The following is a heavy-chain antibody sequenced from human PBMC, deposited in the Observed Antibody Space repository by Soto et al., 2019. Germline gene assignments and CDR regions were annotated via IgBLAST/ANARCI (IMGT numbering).Heavy chain of an antibody. J-gene: IGHJ4*02. CDR3: AKSSGSDTAMGFDF. Sequence: EVQLLESGGGLVQPGGSLRLSCAASRFTFSSYAMSWVRQAPGKGLEWVSVISGSGFSTYYADSVKGRFTIFRDNSKNTLYLQMNSLRVEDTAVYFCAKSSGSDTAMGFDFWGQGTLVTVSS. CDR2: ISGSGFST. V-gene: IGHV3-23*01. CDR1: RFTFSSYA. D-gene: IGHD5-18*01.